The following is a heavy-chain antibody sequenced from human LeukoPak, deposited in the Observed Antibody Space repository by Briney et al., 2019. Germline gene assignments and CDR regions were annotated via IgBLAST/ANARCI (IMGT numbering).Heavy chain of an antibody. CDR2: ISGSGGST. V-gene: IGHV3-23*01. CDR3: AKDRSSSWPHDAFDI. Sequence: GGSLRLSCAASGFTVSSNYMSWVRQAPGKGLEWVSAISGSGGSTYYADSVKGRFTISRDNSKNTLYLQMNSLRAEDTAVYYCAKDRSSSWPHDAFDIWGQGTMVTVSS. D-gene: IGHD6-13*01. CDR1: GFTVSSNY. J-gene: IGHJ3*02.